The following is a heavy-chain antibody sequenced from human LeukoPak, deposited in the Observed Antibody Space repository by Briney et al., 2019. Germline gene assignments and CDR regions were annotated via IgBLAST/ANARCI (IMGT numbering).Heavy chain of an antibody. V-gene: IGHV3-48*03. CDR1: RFTFSSYE. CDR3: ARDDLPWGYFDY. D-gene: IGHD3/OR15-3a*01. J-gene: IGHJ4*02. Sequence: GSLRLSCAASRFTFSSYEMNWVRQAPGKGLEWVSYISSSGSTRYYADSVKGRFTISRDNAKNPLYLQMNSLRAEDTAIYYCARDDLPWGYFDYWGQGTLVTVSS. CDR2: ISSSGSTR.